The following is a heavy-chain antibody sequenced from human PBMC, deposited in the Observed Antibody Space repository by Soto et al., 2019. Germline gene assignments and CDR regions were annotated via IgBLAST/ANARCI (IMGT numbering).Heavy chain of an antibody. J-gene: IGHJ4*02. CDR3: ARVFPSYCGGDCSYFDS. CDR1: GGSVSSNDYY. Sequence: SETLSLTCTVSGGSVSSNDYYWGWIRQPPAKGLEWIGNTDYNGVTSYNPSLKTRVTISRDMSKNQFSLRLTSVTAADTAVYYCARVFPSYCGGDCSYFDSWGQGTLVTVSS. V-gene: IGHV4-39*07. CDR2: TDYNGVT. D-gene: IGHD2-21*02.